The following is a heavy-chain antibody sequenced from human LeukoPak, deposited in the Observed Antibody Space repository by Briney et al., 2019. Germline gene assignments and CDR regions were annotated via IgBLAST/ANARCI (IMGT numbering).Heavy chain of an antibody. V-gene: IGHV3-23*01. CDR1: GFTFSNTW. CDR3: AKDPTDFDSSGQTYFDY. D-gene: IGHD3-22*01. Sequence: PGGSLRLSCAASGFTFSNTWMSWVRQAPGKGLEWVSGISASGGTTYYADSVKGRFTISRDNSKNTLVLQLNSLRAEDTAVYYCAKDPTDFDSSGQTYFDYWGQGTLVTVSS. CDR2: ISASGGTT. J-gene: IGHJ4*02.